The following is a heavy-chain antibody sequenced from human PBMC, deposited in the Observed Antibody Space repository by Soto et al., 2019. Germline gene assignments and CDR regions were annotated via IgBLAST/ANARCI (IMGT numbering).Heavy chain of an antibody. J-gene: IGHJ4*02. CDR3: AKTQNFNGYYTGFGS. Sequence: GGSLRLSCIVSGFSYAGYALAWVRQAPGKGLEWVAAVSGGGGSTYYADSLEGRFSVSRDKSGNMIYLQMNSLTAGDTAVYYCAKTQNFNGYYTGFGSWGQGTRVTVSS. V-gene: IGHV3-23*01. CDR2: VSGGGGST. D-gene: IGHD3-3*01. CDR1: GFSYAGYA.